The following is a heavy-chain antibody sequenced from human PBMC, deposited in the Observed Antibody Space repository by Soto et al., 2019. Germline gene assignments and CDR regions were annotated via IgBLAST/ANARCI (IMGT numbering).Heavy chain of an antibody. J-gene: IGHJ6*02. CDR1: GGSSIGLDCY. CDR3: TRDSRTYYYYYYGMDV. CDR2: IYYSGST. Sequence: TNTVAGGSSIGLDCYRIMIRQPPGKGLEWIGYIYYSGSTYYNPSLKSRVTISVDTSKNQFSLRLSSVTAADTAVYYCTRDSRTYYYYYYGMDVWGQGTTVTVSS. D-gene: IGHD2-21*01. V-gene: IGHV4-30-4*08.